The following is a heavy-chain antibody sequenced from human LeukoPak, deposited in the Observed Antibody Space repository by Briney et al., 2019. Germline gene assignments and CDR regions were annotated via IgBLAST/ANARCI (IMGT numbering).Heavy chain of an antibody. CDR3: ARDLIRDRIIKAAAGDY. D-gene: IGHD6-13*01. J-gene: IGHJ4*02. V-gene: IGHV1-2*02. CDR1: GYTFTGYY. Sequence: ASVKVSCKASGYTFTGYYMHWVRQAPGQGLEWVGWINPNSGGTNYAQKFQGRVTMTRDTSISTAYMELSRLRSDDTAVYYCARDLIRDRIIKAAAGDYWGQGTLVTVSS. CDR2: INPNSGGT.